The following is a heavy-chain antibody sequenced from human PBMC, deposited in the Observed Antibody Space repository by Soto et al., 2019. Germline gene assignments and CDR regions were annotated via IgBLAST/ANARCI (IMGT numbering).Heavy chain of an antibody. J-gene: IGHJ4*02. CDR3: ASTPNWNDQIKFDY. CDR1: GGTFSSYA. V-gene: IGHV1-69*12. Sequence: QVQLVQSGAEVKKPGSSVKVSCKASGGTFSSYAISWVRQAPGQGLEWMGGIIPIFGTANYAQKFQGRVTXXAXEXXSTAYMELSSLRSEDTAVYYCASTPNWNDQIKFDYWGQGTLVTVSS. D-gene: IGHD1-1*01. CDR2: IIPIFGTA.